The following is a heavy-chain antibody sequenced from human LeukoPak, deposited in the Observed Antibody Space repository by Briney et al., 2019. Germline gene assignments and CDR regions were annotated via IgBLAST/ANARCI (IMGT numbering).Heavy chain of an antibody. D-gene: IGHD4-17*01. J-gene: IGHJ3*02. CDR1: GFTFDDYT. Sequence: PGGSLRLSCAASGFTFDDYTMHWVRQAPGKGLEWVSSISSSSSYIYYADSVKGRFTIFRDNSKNTLYLQMNSLRAEDTAVYYCARGSTDYGDYLDAFDIWGQGTMVTVSS. V-gene: IGHV3-21*01. CDR3: ARGSTDYGDYLDAFDI. CDR2: ISSSSSYI.